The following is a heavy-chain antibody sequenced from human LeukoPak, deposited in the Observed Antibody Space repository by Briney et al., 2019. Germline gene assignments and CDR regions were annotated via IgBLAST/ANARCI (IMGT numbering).Heavy chain of an antibody. CDR1: GYSISSGYY. CDR2: IYHSGST. Sequence: TETLSLTCAVSGYSISSGYYWGWIRQPPGKGLEWIGRIYHSGSTYYNPSLKSRVTISVDSSKNQFSLKLSSLTAADTAVYYCARGPLWFGELYFDYWGQGTLVTVSS. J-gene: IGHJ4*02. D-gene: IGHD3-10*01. V-gene: IGHV4-38-2*01. CDR3: ARGPLWFGELYFDY.